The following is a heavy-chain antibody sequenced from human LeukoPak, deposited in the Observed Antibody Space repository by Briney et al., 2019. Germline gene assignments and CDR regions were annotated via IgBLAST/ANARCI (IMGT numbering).Heavy chain of an antibody. Sequence: GASVKVSCKASGYTFTGYYMHWVRQAPGQGLEWMGWINPNSGGTNYAQKFQGWVTMTRDTSISTAYMELSRLRSDDTAVYYCARSGSGYDPIPPPSAFDIWGQGTMVTVSS. CDR1: GYTFTGYY. D-gene: IGHD5-12*01. CDR3: ARSGSGYDPIPPPSAFDI. CDR2: INPNSGGT. J-gene: IGHJ3*02. V-gene: IGHV1-2*04.